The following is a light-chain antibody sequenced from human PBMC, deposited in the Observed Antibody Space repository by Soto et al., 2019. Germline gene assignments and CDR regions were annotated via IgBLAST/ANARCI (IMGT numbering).Light chain of an antibody. J-gene: IGKJ5*01. CDR1: PSISSY. CDR2: AAS. V-gene: IGKV1-39*01. CDR3: QQSYNTPIT. Sequence: DIQMTQSPSSLSASVGDRITMTCRASPSISSYLNWYQQKPGRAPKLLIYAASTLQSGVSSRFSGSGSGTDFTLTISSLQPEDFATYYRQQSYNTPITFGQGTRLEIK.